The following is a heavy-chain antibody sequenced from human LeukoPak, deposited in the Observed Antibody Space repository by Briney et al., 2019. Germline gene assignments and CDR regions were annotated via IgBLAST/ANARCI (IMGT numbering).Heavy chain of an antibody. J-gene: IGHJ4*02. D-gene: IGHD3-10*01. CDR1: GFTFSSYC. CDR2: IYPDGITT. Sequence: GGSLRLSCAASGFTFSSYCIQWVRQVPGKGLVWVSRIYPDGITTNYADSVKGRFTISRDNAKNTLFLQMDSLRAEDTAVYYCAREAYEAGRYYIDYWGQGAPVIVSS. V-gene: IGHV3-74*01. CDR3: AREAYEAGRYYIDY.